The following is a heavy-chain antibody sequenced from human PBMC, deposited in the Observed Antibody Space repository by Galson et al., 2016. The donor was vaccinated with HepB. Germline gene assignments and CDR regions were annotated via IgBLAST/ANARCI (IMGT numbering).Heavy chain of an antibody. V-gene: IGHV3-48*04. CDR2: ISSSSSSL. CDR3: LGFGY. Sequence: SLRLSCAASGFTFSXYNMNWVRQAPGKGLEXXXYISSSSSSLYYADSVKGRFTISRENAKNSVYLQMNSLRAEDTAVYYCLGFGYWGQGTLVTVSS. D-gene: IGHD3-10*01. J-gene: IGHJ4*02. CDR1: GFTFSXYN.